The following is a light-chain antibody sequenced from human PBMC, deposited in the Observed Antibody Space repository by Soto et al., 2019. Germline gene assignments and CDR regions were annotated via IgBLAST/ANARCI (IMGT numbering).Light chain of an antibody. J-gene: IGKJ5*01. CDR3: QQYGSSPRT. CDR1: QSVTSNF. V-gene: IGKV3-20*01. CDR2: DAS. Sequence: EIVLTQSPGTLSLSPGERATLSCRASQSVTSNFLAWYQHTPGQAPRLLIYDASSRAAGIPDRFSGSGSGTDFILTISRLEPGDFVVYYCQQYGSSPRTFGQGTRLEIK.